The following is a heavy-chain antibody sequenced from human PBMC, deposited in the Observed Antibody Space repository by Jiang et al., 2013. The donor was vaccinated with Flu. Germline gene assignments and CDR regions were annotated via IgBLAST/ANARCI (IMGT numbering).Heavy chain of an antibody. CDR3: ARGGLEPIDY. CDR1: GFTFSDYA. D-gene: IGHD6-19*01. Sequence: AASGFTFSDYAMSWVRQAPGKGLEWVSVISGRDDSTFYADSVKGRFTISRDNAKNTLYLQMNSLRAEDTAVYYCARGGLEPIDYWGQGTLVTVSS. J-gene: IGHJ4*02. CDR2: ISGRDDST. V-gene: IGHV3-23*01.